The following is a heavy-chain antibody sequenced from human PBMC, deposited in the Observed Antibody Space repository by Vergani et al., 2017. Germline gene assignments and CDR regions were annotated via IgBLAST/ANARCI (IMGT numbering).Heavy chain of an antibody. CDR1: GFSLSTSGVG. J-gene: IGHJ4*02. Sequence: QITLKESGPTLVKPTQTLTLTCTFSGFSLSTSGVGVGWIRQPPGKALEWIALIYWDDDKRYSPSLKRRLTITKDTSKNQVVLTMTNMDPVDTATYYCAHRPSPIFGVATYYFDYWGQGTLVTVSS. CDR2: IYWDDDK. CDR3: AHRPSPIFGVATYYFDY. V-gene: IGHV2-5*02. D-gene: IGHD3-3*01.